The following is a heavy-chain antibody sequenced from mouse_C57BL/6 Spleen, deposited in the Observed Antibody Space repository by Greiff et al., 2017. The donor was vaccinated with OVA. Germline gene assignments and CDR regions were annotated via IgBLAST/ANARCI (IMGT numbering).Heavy chain of an antibody. Sequence: QVQLKESGAELVKPGASVKLSCKASGYTFTEYTIHRVKQRSGQGLEWIGWFYPGSGSIKYNEKFKDKATLTADKSSSTVYMELSRLTSEDSAVYFCARHEVSYGRGDYFDYWGQGTTLTVSS. CDR1: GYTFTEYT. CDR3: ARHEVSYGRGDYFDY. J-gene: IGHJ2*01. V-gene: IGHV1-62-2*01. CDR2: FYPGSGSI. D-gene: IGHD1-1*01.